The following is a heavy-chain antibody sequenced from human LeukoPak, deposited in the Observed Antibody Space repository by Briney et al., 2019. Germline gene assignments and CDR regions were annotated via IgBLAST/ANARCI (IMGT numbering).Heavy chain of an antibody. CDR3: ARIFIRNGYSSYFDC. Sequence: SETLSLTCTVSGFSISSGHYWGWVRPPPGAGLEWIGIVYQSGTTYYNPSLKSRVTTSVDKSKNQFSLRLRPVTAADTAVYYCARIFIRNGYSSYFDCWGQGTLVTVSS. D-gene: IGHD5-18*01. CDR2: VYQSGTT. V-gene: IGHV4-38-2*02. J-gene: IGHJ4*02. CDR1: GFSISSGHY.